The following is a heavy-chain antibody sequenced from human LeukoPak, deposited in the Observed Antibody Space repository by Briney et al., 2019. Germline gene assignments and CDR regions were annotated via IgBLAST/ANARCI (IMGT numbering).Heavy chain of an antibody. CDR1: GFTFSSYS. Sequence: PGGSLRLSCAASGFTFSSYSMNWVRQAPGKGLEWVSYISSSGGTIYYADSVKGRFTISRDSAKNSLYLQMNSLRAEDTAVYYCARAGIAAADYWGQGTLVTVSS. D-gene: IGHD6-13*01. CDR2: ISSSGGTI. J-gene: IGHJ4*02. CDR3: ARAGIAAADY. V-gene: IGHV3-48*01.